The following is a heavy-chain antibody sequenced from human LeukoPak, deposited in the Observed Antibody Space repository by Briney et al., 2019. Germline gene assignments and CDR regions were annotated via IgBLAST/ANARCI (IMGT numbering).Heavy chain of an antibody. J-gene: IGHJ4*02. CDR1: GGSISSGDYY. D-gene: IGHD6-19*01. CDR3: ARDPWAVAGNPDLFDY. CDR2: IYYTGST. Sequence: KPSETLSLTCTVSGGSISSGDYYWSWIRQPPGKGLEWIGYIYYTGSTFYKSSLKSRVSISVDTSKNQFSLNLISVTAADTAVYYCARDPWAVAGNPDLFDYWGQGTLVTVSS. V-gene: IGHV4-30-4*01.